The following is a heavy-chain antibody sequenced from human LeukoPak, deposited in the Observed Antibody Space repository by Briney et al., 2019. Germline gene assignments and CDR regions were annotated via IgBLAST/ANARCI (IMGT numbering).Heavy chain of an antibody. Sequence: GGSLRLSCAASGFTFSSYSMNWVRQAPGKGLEWVSYISSSSSTIYYADSVKGRFTISRDNAKNSLYLQMNSLRAEDTAVYYCARAGRIAAAGTRSKVYYYYYMDVWGKGTTVTVSS. V-gene: IGHV3-48*01. D-gene: IGHD6-13*01. CDR1: GFTFSSYS. J-gene: IGHJ6*03. CDR2: ISSSSSTI. CDR3: ARAGRIAAAGTRSKVYYYYYMDV.